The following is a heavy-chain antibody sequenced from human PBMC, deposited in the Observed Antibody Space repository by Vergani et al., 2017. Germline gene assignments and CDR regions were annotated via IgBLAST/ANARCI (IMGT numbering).Heavy chain of an antibody. V-gene: IGHV3-30-3*01. CDR3: ARDSGDGYNYYFDY. CDR1: GFTFSSYA. J-gene: IGHJ4*02. D-gene: IGHD5-24*01. CDR2: ISYDGSNK. Sequence: QVQLVESGGGVVQPGRSLRLSCAASGFTFSSYAMHWVRQAPGKGLEWVAVISYDGSNKYYADSVKGRFTISRDNAKNSLYLQMNSLRAEDTAVYYCARDSGDGYNYYFDYWGQGTLVTVSS.